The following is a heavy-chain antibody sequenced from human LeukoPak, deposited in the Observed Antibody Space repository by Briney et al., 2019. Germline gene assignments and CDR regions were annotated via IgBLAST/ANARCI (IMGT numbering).Heavy chain of an antibody. V-gene: IGHV4-34*01. Sequence: SETLSLTCAVYGGSFSGYYWSWIRQPPGKGLEWIGEINYSGSTNYNPSLKSRVTISVDTSKNQFSLKLSSVTAADTAVYYCASQSKAIDYWGQGTLVTVSS. CDR3: ASQSKAIDY. J-gene: IGHJ4*02. D-gene: IGHD5-12*01. CDR1: GGSFSGYY. CDR2: INYSGST.